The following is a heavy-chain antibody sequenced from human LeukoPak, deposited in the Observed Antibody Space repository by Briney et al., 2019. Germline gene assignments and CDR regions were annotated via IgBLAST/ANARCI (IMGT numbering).Heavy chain of an antibody. CDR2: IIPIFGTA. V-gene: IGHV1-69*05. D-gene: IGHD2-15*01. J-gene: IGHJ4*02. CDR1: GGTFSSYA. CDR3: ARICSGGSCYKDY. Sequence: ASVKVSCKASGGTFSSYAISWVRQAPGQGLEWMGGIIPIFGTANYAQKFQGRVTITTDESTSTAYMELSSLRSEDTAVYYCARICSGGSCYKDYWGQGTLVTVSS.